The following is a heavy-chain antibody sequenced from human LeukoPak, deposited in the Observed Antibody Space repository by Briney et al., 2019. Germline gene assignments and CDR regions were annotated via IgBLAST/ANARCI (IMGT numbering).Heavy chain of an antibody. V-gene: IGHV3-23*01. CDR3: AKDLYWSGYYADYYFDY. Sequence: GGSLRLSCAASGFTFSSYAMSWVRQAPGKGLEWVSAISGSGGSTYYADSVKGRFTISRDNSKNTLYLQMNSLRAEDTAVYYCAKDLYWSGYYADYYFDYWGQGTLVTVSS. D-gene: IGHD3-3*01. CDR2: ISGSGGST. J-gene: IGHJ4*02. CDR1: GFTFSSYA.